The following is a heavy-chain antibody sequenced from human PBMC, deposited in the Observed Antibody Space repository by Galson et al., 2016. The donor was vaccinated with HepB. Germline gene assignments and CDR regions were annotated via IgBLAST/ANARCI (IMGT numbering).Heavy chain of an antibody. CDR2: IWYDGSEK. J-gene: IGHJ4*02. V-gene: IGHV3-33*08. CDR3: ARIYYEILTGLTPWYYFDY. CDR1: GFSVSSNY. Sequence: SLRLSCAASGFSVSSNYIIWVRQAPGKGLEWVAVIWYDGSEKYYADSVKGRFTISRDNSKNTLHLQMNSLRAEDTAVYYCARIYYEILTGLTPWYYFDYWGQGTLVTVSS. D-gene: IGHD3-9*01.